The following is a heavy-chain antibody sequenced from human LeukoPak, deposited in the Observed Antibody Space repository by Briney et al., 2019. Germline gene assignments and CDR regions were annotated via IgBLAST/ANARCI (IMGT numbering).Heavy chain of an antibody. CDR2: IYSGGST. J-gene: IGHJ6*03. Sequence: PGGSLRLSCAASGFTVSSNYMSWVRQAPGKGLKWVSVIYSGGSTYYADSVKGRFTISRDNSKNTLYLQMNSLRAEDTAVYYCAREGGIAAAGVALQDYYYYMDVWGKGTTVTISS. D-gene: IGHD6-13*01. V-gene: IGHV3-53*01. CDR3: AREGGIAAAGVALQDYYYYMDV. CDR1: GFTVSSNY.